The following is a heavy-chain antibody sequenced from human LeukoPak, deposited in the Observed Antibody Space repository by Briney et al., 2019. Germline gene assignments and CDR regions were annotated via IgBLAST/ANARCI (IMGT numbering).Heavy chain of an antibody. CDR3: ARDNLSWQQLSWFDP. CDR2: IYYSGAT. Sequence: TSSETLSLTCTVSGGSINSRIYYWGWIRQPPGMGLEWIGSIYYSGATYYNPSLKSRVIISVDTSKNQFSLKLSSVTAADTAVYYCARDNLSWQQLSWFDPWGQGTLVTVSS. D-gene: IGHD6-13*01. J-gene: IGHJ5*02. V-gene: IGHV4-39*07. CDR1: GGSINSRIYY.